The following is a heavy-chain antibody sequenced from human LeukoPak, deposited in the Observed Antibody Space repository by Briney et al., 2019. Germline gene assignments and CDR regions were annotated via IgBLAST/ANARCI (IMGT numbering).Heavy chain of an antibody. J-gene: IGHJ4*02. CDR2: INHSGST. D-gene: IGHD3-3*01. CDR3: ASFWSGYYSVDY. CDR1: GGSFSGCY. Sequence: PSETLSLTCAVYGGSFSGCYWSWIRQPPGKGLEWIGEINHSGSTNYNPSLKSRVTISVDTSKNQFSLKLSSVTAADTAVYYCASFWSGYYSVDYWGQGTLVTVSS. V-gene: IGHV4-34*01.